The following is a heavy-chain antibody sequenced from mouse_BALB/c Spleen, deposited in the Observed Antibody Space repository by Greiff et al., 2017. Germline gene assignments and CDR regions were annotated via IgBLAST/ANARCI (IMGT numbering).Heavy chain of an antibody. J-gene: IGHJ2*01. CDR1: GFAFSSYD. CDR3: ARHYGNYDYFDY. CDR2: ISSGGGST. V-gene: IGHV5-12-1*01. D-gene: IGHD2-1*01. Sequence: EVKLMESGGGLVKPGGSLKLSCAASGFAFSSYDMSWVRQTPEKRLEWVAYISSGGGSTYYPDTVKGRFTISRDNAKNTLYLQMSSLKSEDTAMYYCARHYGNYDYFDYWGQGTTLTVSS.